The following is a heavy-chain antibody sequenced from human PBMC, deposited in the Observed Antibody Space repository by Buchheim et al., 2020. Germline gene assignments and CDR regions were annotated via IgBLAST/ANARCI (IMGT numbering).Heavy chain of an antibody. CDR2: IYPDDSDT. Sequence: EVQLVQSGAEVKKPGESLKLSCKGSGYSFGSYWIVWVRQMPGKGLEWMGRIYPDDSDTRYSPSFQGQVTISADKYISTAYLQWRSLEASDTAIYYCARLNGYIFDSWGQGTL. CDR1: GYSFGSYW. D-gene: IGHD5-24*01. J-gene: IGHJ4*02. V-gene: IGHV5-51*03. CDR3: ARLNGYIFDS.